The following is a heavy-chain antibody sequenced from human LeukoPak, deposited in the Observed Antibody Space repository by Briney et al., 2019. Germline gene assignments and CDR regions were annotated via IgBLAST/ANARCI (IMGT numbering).Heavy chain of an antibody. D-gene: IGHD6-6*01. CDR2: IDWDDDK. J-gene: IGHJ3*02. CDR3: ARITAARLYAFDI. Sequence: SGPALMKPTQTLTLTCTFSGFSLSTSGMCVSWIRQPPGKALEWLARIDWDDDKYYSTSLKTRLTISKDISKNQVVLTMTNMDPVDTATYYCARITAARLYAFDIWGQGTMVTVSS. V-gene: IGHV2-70*11. CDR1: GFSLSTSGMC.